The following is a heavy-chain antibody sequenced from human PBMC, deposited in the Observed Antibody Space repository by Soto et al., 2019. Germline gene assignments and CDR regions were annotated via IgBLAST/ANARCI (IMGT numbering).Heavy chain of an antibody. Sequence: SETLSLTCTVSGGSISSSSYYWSWIRRPPGKGLEWIGSISYSGSSVYNPSLNSRGTISVDKPKNQFSLRLSSVTAADTAVYYCTRRYSYGSGKYGVDLWGQGTPVTVYS. D-gene: IGHD3-10*01. V-gene: IGHV4-39*01. CDR1: GGSISSSSYY. CDR3: TRRYSYGSGKYGVDL. CDR2: ISYSGSS. J-gene: IGHJ6*02.